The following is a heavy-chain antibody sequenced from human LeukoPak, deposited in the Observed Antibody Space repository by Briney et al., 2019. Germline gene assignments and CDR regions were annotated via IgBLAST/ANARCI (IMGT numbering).Heavy chain of an antibody. CDR1: GYTFTGYY. Sequence: ASVKVSCKASGYTFTGYYMHWVRRAPGQGREWMGWINPNSGGTNYAQKFQGRVTMTRDTSISTAYMELSRLRSDDTAVYYCARVDIAARVPDYWGQGTPVTVSS. D-gene: IGHD6-6*01. J-gene: IGHJ4*02. V-gene: IGHV1-2*02. CDR3: ARVDIAARVPDY. CDR2: INPNSGGT.